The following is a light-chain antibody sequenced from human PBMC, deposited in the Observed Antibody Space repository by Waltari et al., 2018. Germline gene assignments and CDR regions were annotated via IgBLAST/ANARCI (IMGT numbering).Light chain of an antibody. V-gene: IGKV4-1*01. CDR2: WAS. Sequence: DIVMTQSPDSLAVSLGERATSNGKSSQSVLYSSNNKNYSAWYQEKPGRPPSRHIYWASTRESGVPDRFSGSGSGTDFTRTISCLQAEDVAVYYCQQYYSTPRTFGQGPKVEIK. CDR3: QQYYSTPRT. CDR1: QSVLYSSNNKNY. J-gene: IGKJ1*01.